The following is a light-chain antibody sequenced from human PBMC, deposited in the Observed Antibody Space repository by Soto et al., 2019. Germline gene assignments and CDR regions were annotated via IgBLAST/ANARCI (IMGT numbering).Light chain of an antibody. V-gene: IGKV3-20*01. CDR1: QSVSSSY. CDR2: GAS. CDR3: QQYGCSPPS. J-gene: IGKJ1*01. Sequence: AWTLSTSTLFLTPRPTSSLYRSSSQSVSSSYLAWYQQKPGQAPRLLIYGASSRATGIPDRFSGSGSGTDFTLTISRLEPEDFAVYYCQQYGCSPPSVAQGTKVAIK.